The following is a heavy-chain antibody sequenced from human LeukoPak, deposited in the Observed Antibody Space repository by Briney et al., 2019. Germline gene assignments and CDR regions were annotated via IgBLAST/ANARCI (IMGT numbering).Heavy chain of an antibody. Sequence: KPSETLSLTCTVSGDSISSPSYYWGWIRQPPGKGLEWIGSFYNSESTYYNPSLRSRLTISVDTSKNLFSLKLSSVTAADTAVFYCARSDYYDYRQTDYWGQGTLVTVSS. CDR2: FYNSEST. D-gene: IGHD3-16*01. CDR3: ARSDYYDYRQTDY. J-gene: IGHJ4*02. CDR1: GDSISSPSYY. V-gene: IGHV4-39*02.